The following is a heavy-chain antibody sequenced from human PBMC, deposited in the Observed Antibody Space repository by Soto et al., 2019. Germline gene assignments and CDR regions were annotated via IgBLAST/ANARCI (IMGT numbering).Heavy chain of an antibody. CDR3: AREGQLGY. J-gene: IGHJ4*02. CDR1: GYTFSNYG. D-gene: IGHD6-6*01. V-gene: IGHV1-18*01. CDR2: ISGYNGNT. Sequence: ASVKVSCKASGYTFSNYGFSWVRPAPGQGLEWMGWISGYNGNTNYAERLQGRVTMTTDTSTSTAYMELKCLRYDDTAVYYCAREGQLGYWGQGTPVTVSS.